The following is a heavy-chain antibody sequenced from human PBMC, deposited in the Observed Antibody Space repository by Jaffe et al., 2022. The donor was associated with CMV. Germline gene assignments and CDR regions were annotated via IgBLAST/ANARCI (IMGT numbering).Heavy chain of an antibody. Sequence: EVQLVESGGGLVQPGGSLRLSCAASGFTFSSYAMHWVRQAPGKGLEYVSAISSNGGSTYYANSVKGRFTISRDNSKNTLYLQMGSLRAEDMAVYYCARVEMATITDDWYFDLWGRGTLVTVSS. CDR3: ARVEMATITDDWYFDL. V-gene: IGHV3-64*01. D-gene: IGHD5-12*01. CDR2: ISSNGGST. J-gene: IGHJ2*01. CDR1: GFTFSSYA.